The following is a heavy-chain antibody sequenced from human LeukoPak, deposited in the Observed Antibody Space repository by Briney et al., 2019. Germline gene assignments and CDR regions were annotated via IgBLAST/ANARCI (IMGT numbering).Heavy chain of an antibody. V-gene: IGHV5-51*01. J-gene: IGHJ4*02. CDR2: IYPGDSHT. D-gene: IGHD3-10*01. Sequence: GESLKISCKGSGYSFTSNWISWVRQMPGKGLEWMGFIYPGDSHTRYDPSFEGQVTISADKSIGTAYLQWSSLKASDTAMYYCARQTRDGSGSRGYSFDFWGQGALVTVSS. CDR3: ARQTRDGSGSRGYSFDF. CDR1: GYSFTSNW.